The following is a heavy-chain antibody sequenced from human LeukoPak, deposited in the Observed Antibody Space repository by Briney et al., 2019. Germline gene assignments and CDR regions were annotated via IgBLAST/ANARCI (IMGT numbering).Heavy chain of an antibody. CDR2: FYHGGST. V-gene: IGHV4-38-2*01. J-gene: IGHJ4*02. CDR3: ARFFYDSSGYYYFDY. Sequence: SETLSLTCAVSGYSISSGYYWGWIRQPPGKGLEWIGSFYHGGSTYYNPSLKSRVTISVDTSKNQLSLKVSSVTAADTAVYYCARFFYDSSGYYYFDYWGQGTLVTVSS. CDR1: GYSISSGYY. D-gene: IGHD3-22*01.